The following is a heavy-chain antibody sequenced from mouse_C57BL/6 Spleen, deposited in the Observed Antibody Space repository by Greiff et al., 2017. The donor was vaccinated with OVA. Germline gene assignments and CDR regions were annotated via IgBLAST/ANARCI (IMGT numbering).Heavy chain of an antibody. CDR1: GYTFTDYN. J-gene: IGHJ2*01. Sequence: SGPELVKPGASVKIPCKASGYTFTDYNMDWVKQSHGKSLEWIGDINPNNGGTIYNQKFKGKATLTVDKSSSTAYMELRSLPSEDTAVYYCARRCGSSYGGYFDYWGQGTTLTVSS. D-gene: IGHD1-1*01. V-gene: IGHV1-18*01. CDR3: ARRCGSSYGGYFDY. CDR2: INPNNGGT.